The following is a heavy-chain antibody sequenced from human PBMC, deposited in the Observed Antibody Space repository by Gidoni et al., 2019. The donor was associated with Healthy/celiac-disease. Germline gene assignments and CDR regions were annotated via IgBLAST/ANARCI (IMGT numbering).Heavy chain of an antibody. V-gene: IGHV4-34*01. CDR1: GGSFSGYY. CDR2: INHSGST. CDR3: ARYARGAFDI. J-gene: IGHJ3*02. Sequence: QVQLQQWGAGLLKPSETLSLTCAVYGGSFSGYYWSWIRQPPGKGLEWIGEINHSGSTNYNPSLKSRVTISVDTSKNQFSLKLSSVTAADTAVYYCARYARGAFDIWGQGTMVTVSS.